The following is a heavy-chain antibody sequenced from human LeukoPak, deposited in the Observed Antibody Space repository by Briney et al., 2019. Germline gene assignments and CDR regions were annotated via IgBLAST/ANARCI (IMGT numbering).Heavy chain of an antibody. CDR1: GGTFSSYA. V-gene: IGHV1-69*13. CDR2: IFPIFGTA. J-gene: IGHJ5*02. CDR3: ARDTLELRDGWFDP. Sequence: SVKVSCKASGGTFSSYAISWVRQAPGQGLEWMGGIFPIFGTANYAQKFQGRVTITADESTSTAYMELSSLRSEDTGVYYCARDTLELRDGWFDPWGQGTLVTVSS. D-gene: IGHD1-7*01.